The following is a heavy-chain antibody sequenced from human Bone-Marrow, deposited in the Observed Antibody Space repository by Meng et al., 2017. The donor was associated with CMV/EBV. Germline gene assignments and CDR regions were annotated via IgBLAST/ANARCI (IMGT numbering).Heavy chain of an antibody. CDR3: ARDIVGDLDYGSGNYYFDY. J-gene: IGHJ4*02. CDR2: IYYSGST. Sequence: SETLSLTCTVSGGSISSSSYYWGWIRQPPGKGLEWIGSIYYSGSTYYNPSLKSRVTISVDTSKNQFSLKLSSVTAADTAVYYCARDIVGDLDYGSGNYYFDYWGQGTLVTVSS. D-gene: IGHD3-10*01. V-gene: IGHV4-39*07. CDR1: GGSISSSSYY.